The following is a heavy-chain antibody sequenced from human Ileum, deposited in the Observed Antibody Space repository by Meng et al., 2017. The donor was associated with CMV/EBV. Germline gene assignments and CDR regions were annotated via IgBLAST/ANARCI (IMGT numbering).Heavy chain of an antibody. CDR2: IIRGSGPT. Sequence: SGVEVREPGGFGRVSCRTARFSFRVYPYLWVRQSPGRGVEWLGAIIRGSGPTLHHQDFHGRVTMPSDASIRTVFMELNSLTSDDTGVYFCVRDISGPADFWGQGTLVTVSS. CDR1: RFSFRVYP. D-gene: IGHD2-8*02. V-gene: IGHV1-2*02. J-gene: IGHJ4*02. CDR3: VRDISGPADF.